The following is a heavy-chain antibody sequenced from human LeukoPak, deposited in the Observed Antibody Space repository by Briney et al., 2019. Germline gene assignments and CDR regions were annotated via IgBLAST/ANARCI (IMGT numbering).Heavy chain of an antibody. CDR1: GFTFRSYN. CDR2: ISSSSSSI. Sequence: GGSLRLSCAASGFTFRSYNINWVRQAPGKGLEWVSYISSSSSSIYYTDSVKGRFTISRDNAKNSLYLQMNSLRAEDTAVYYCARDAVYYYYMDVWGKGTTVTVSS. J-gene: IGHJ6*03. CDR3: ARDAVYYYYMDV. V-gene: IGHV3-48*01.